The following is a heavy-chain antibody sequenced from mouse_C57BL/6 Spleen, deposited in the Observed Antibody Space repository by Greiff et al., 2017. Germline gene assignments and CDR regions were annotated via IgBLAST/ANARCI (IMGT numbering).Heavy chain of an antibody. D-gene: IGHD1-1*01. Sequence: VQLQQSGPELVKPGASVKISCKASGYTFTDYYMNWVKQSHGKSLEWIGDINPNNGGTSYNQKFKGKATLTVDKSSSTAYMELRSLTSEDSAVYYCARSITTVVARAYWGQGTLVTVSA. CDR3: ARSITTVVARAY. V-gene: IGHV1-26*01. CDR2: INPNNGGT. CDR1: GYTFTDYY. J-gene: IGHJ3*01.